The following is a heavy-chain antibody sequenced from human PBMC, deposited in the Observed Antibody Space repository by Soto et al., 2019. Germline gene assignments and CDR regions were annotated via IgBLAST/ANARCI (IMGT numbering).Heavy chain of an antibody. J-gene: IGHJ4*02. CDR3: TSRIRTTNDY. CDR1: GFSFTNAW. D-gene: IGHD1-1*01. V-gene: IGHV3-15*07. Sequence: EVQLVESGGGLVKPGESLRLSCAASGFSFTNAWMNWVRQAPGKGPEWVGRVKTKAEGETTDYGAPAKGRFTISRDDSINTVYRQMNSLKIEDTAVYYCTSRIRTTNDYWGQGTLVTVSS. CDR2: VKTKAEGETT.